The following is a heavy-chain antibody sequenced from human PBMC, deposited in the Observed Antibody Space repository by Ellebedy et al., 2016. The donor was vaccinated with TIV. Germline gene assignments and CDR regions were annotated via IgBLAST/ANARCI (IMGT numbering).Heavy chain of an antibody. V-gene: IGHV3-48*04. CDR2: ISGSSSTI. CDR3: ARVGVIAANDY. D-gene: IGHD2-15*01. CDR1: GFTFSTYS. Sequence: GESLKISCAASGFTFSTYSVNWVRQAPGKGLEWVAYISGSSSTIYYADSVTGRFTVSRDNAKDSLYLQMNSLRAEDTAIYYCARVGVIAANDYWGQGTLVTVSS. J-gene: IGHJ4*02.